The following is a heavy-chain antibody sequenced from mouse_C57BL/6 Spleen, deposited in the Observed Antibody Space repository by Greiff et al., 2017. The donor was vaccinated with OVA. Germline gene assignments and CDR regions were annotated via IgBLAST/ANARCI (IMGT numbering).Heavy chain of an antibody. Sequence: QVQLQQPGAELVRPGSSVKLSCKASGYTFTSYWMDWVKQRPGQGLEWIGNIYPSDSETHYNQKFKDKATLSVDKSSSTAYMQLSSLTSEDSAVYYCARSDYYGSLDYWGQGTSVTVSS. CDR3: ARSDYYGSLDY. CDR2: IYPSDSET. V-gene: IGHV1-61*01. D-gene: IGHD1-1*01. CDR1: GYTFTSYW. J-gene: IGHJ4*01.